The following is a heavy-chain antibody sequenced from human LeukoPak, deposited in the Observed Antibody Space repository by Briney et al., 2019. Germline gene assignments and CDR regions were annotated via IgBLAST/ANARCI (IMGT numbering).Heavy chain of an antibody. V-gene: IGHV4-39*01. CDR1: GDSISSSSYC. D-gene: IGHD2-15*01. J-gene: IGHJ4*02. CDR3: ARTYCSGGSCHFDY. CDR2: IYNSANT. Sequence: SETLSLTCTVSGDSISSSSYCWDWIRQPPGKGLEWIGNIYNSANTHYNPSLKTRINMSVDTSKNQFSLKLSSVTAADTAVYYCARTYCSGGSCHFDYWGQGTLVTVSS.